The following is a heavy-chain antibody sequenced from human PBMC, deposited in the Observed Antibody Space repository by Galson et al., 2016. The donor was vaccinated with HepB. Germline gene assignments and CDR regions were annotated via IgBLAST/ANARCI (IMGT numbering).Heavy chain of an antibody. J-gene: IGHJ3*02. V-gene: IGHV1-2*02. CDR2: INPDGGVT. Sequence: SVKVSCKASGYTFTGYYMHWVRQAPGQGLEWMGWINPDGGVTSYAQKFKGRVTMTRDTSISTVYMELSRLKSDDTAIYYCARDRYSGSYYVGAFDIWGQGTMVTVS. D-gene: IGHD1-26*01. CDR3: ARDRYSGSYYVGAFDI. CDR1: GYTFTGYY.